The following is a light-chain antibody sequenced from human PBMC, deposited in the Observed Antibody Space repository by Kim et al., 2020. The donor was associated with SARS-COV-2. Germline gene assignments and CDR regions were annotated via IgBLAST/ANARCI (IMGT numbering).Light chain of an antibody. J-gene: IGKJ2*01. V-gene: IGKV3-20*01. CDR2: ATS. CDR3: QQYDDPPYT. Sequence: WSPGERGILSCRASHIVTSIYLAWYQQKPGQAPRPLIYATSSRATGIPDRFSGSGSGTDFTLTISRLEPEDSAVYYCQQYDDPPYTFGQGTKLEI. CDR1: HIVTSIY.